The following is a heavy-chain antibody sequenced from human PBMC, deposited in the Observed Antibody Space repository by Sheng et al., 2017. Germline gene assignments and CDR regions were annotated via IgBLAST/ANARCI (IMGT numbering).Heavy chain of an antibody. J-gene: IGHJ6*03. CDR2: IRYDGSNK. D-gene: IGHD2-15*01. V-gene: IGHV3-30*02. CDR1: GFTFSSYG. CDR3: AKPGGPGHYYYYYMDV. Sequence: QVQLVESGGGVVQPGGSLRLSCAASGFTFSSYGMHWVRQAPGKGLEWVAFIRYDGSNKYYADSVKGRFTISRDNSKNTLYLQMNSLRAEDTAVYYCAKPGGPGHYYYYYMDVWGKGTTVTVSS.